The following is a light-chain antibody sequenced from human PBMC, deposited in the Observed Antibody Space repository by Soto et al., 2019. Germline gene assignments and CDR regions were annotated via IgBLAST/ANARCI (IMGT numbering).Light chain of an antibody. Sequence: LTQPASVSGSPGQSLTISCTGTSRDIGFYNYVSWYQQYPGNAPKLIIFDVSNRPSGVSGRFSGSKSGNTASLTISGLLPEDGADYYCSSYTTRSTYVFGSGTKVTVL. CDR1: SRDIGFYNY. V-gene: IGLV2-14*03. J-gene: IGLJ1*01. CDR2: DVS. CDR3: SSYTTRSTYV.